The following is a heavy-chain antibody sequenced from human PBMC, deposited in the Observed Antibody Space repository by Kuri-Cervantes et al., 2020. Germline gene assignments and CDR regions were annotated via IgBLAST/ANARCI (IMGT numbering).Heavy chain of an antibody. CDR2: IVVGSGDR. V-gene: IGHV1-58*01. CDR3: AARNRDSSSGLDG. CDR1: GFTFTSSA. D-gene: IGHD6-19*01. Sequence: CKASGFTFTSSAVQRLRQARGQRLEWIGWIVVGSGDRNYAQKFQERVSITRKMSTSTSYMELSSLRSEDTAVYYCAARNRDSSSGLDGWGQGTTVTVSS. J-gene: IGHJ6*02.